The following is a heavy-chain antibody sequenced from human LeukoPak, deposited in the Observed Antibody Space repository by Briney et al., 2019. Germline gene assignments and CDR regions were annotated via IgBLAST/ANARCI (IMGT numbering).Heavy chain of an antibody. D-gene: IGHD3-22*01. Sequence: GGSLRLSCAASGFTFSSYAMSWVRQAPGKGLEWLSAISGNGGSTYYADSVKGRFTISRGNSKNTLYLQMNSLRAEDTAIYYCATSDSNGYYPDAFHIWGQGTMVTVSS. CDR3: ATSDSNGYYPDAFHI. CDR2: ISGNGGST. CDR1: GFTFSSYA. V-gene: IGHV3-23*01. J-gene: IGHJ3*02.